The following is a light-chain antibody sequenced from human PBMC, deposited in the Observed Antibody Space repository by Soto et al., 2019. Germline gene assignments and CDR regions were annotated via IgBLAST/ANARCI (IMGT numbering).Light chain of an antibody. CDR3: QQYGSSPRT. J-gene: IGKJ1*01. V-gene: IGKV3-20*01. CDR1: QSVSSSY. Sequence: EIVLTQSPGILSLSPGERATLCCRASQSVSSSYLAWYQQKPGQAPRLLIYGASSRATGIPDRFSGSGSGTDFTLTISRLEPEDFAVYYCQQYGSSPRTFGQGTKVDIK. CDR2: GAS.